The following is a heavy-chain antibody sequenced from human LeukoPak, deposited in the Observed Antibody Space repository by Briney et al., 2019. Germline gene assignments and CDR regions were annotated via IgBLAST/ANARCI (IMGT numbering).Heavy chain of an antibody. CDR2: IYYTGST. D-gene: IGHD2-2*01. CDR1: GGSIDSYY. J-gene: IGHJ4*02. Sequence: SETLSLTCTVSGGSIDSYYWSWIRQPPGKGLEWIGYIYYTGSTEYHPSLKSRVTISLDTSKNQFSLKLTSVTAADTAVYYCARVYQSAEYYFDYWGQGDLVSVSS. CDR3: ARVYQSAEYYFDY. V-gene: IGHV4-59*01.